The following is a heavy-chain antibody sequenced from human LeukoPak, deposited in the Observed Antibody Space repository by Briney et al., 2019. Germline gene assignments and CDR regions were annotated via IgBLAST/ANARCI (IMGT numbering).Heavy chain of an antibody. Sequence: ASVKVSCEASGYTFTSYGITWVRQAPGQGLEWMGWISAYNGNTNYAQKLQGRVTMTTDTSTGTAYLDLRSLRSDDTAVYYCARAEQYQLLLHWGQGTLVTVSS. D-gene: IGHD2-2*01. CDR1: GYTFTSYG. CDR3: ARAEQYQLLLH. CDR2: ISAYNGNT. J-gene: IGHJ4*02. V-gene: IGHV1-18*01.